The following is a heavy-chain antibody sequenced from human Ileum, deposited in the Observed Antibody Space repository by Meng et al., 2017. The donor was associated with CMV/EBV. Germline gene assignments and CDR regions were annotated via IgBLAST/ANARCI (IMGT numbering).Heavy chain of an antibody. J-gene: IGHJ5*02. D-gene: IGHD3-10*01. Sequence: VQLLEAGGGFVQPGGLLGLSWCASGFTLSSYPMSWVRQAPGKGLEWVSTLSGSGDATHYGDSVKGRFTISRDNSKNTQYLQMTSLRAEDTAIYYCVKDAQHFGSTHFDPWGHGTLVTVSS. CDR1: GFTLSSYP. CDR2: LSGSGDAT. CDR3: VKDAQHFGSTHFDP. V-gene: IGHV3-23*01.